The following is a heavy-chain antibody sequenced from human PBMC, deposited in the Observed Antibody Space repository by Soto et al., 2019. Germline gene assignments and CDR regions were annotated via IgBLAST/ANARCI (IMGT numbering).Heavy chain of an antibody. V-gene: IGHV1-18*01. CDR2: ISAYNGNT. Sequence: QVQLVQSGAEVKKPGASVKVSCKASGYTFTSYGISWVRQAPGQGLEWMGWISAYNGNTNYAQKGRGRVTMTTDTSTSTAYMELRSLRSDDTAVYYCARGAQPGYDYIWGSYRDDAFDIWGQGTMVTVSS. CDR1: GYTFTSYG. CDR3: ARGAQPGYDYIWGSYRDDAFDI. J-gene: IGHJ3*02. D-gene: IGHD3-16*02.